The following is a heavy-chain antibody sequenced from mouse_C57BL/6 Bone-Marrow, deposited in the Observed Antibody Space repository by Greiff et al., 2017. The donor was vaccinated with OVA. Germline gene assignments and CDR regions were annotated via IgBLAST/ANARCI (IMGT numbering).Heavy chain of an antibody. CDR3: AFLIPTVGAPYAMDY. J-gene: IGHJ4*01. D-gene: IGHD1-1*01. CDR2: VLPGCGSA. Sequence: QVQLKESGAELMKPGASVKLSCKATGYTFTGYWIEWVKQRPGPGLEWIGVVLPGCGSANYHEKFQGKATFIADTSSNTAYMQLSILTTEDSTNYYGAFLIPTVGAPYAMDYWGQGTSVTVSS. V-gene: IGHV1-9*01. CDR1: GYTFTGYW.